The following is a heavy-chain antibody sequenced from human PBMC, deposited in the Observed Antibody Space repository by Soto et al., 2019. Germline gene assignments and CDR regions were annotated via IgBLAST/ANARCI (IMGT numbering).Heavy chain of an antibody. J-gene: IGHJ4*02. V-gene: IGHV3-23*01. CDR3: AKRRYCSSTSCHAFDN. CDR1: GVAFSSSA. Sequence: GGSLRLSCTASGVAFSSSAMSWLRQAPGKGLEWVSAISAGAESTYYADSVKGRFTISRDTSKSTLYLQMNSLRAEDTAVYFCAKRRYCSSTSCHAFDNWGQGTLVTVSS. CDR2: ISAGAEST. D-gene: IGHD2-2*01.